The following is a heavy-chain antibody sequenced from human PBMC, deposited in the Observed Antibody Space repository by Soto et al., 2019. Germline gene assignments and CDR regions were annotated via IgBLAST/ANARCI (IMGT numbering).Heavy chain of an antibody. CDR3: ARVPVVRFLEWLESRFDP. CDR2: ISSSGSTI. V-gene: IGHV3-11*01. D-gene: IGHD3-3*01. Sequence: GGSLRLSCAASGFTFSDYYMSWIRQAPGKGLEWVSYISSSGSTIYYADSVKGRFTISRDNAKNSLYLQMNSLRAEDTAVYYCARVPVVRFLEWLESRFDPWGQGTLVTVSS. J-gene: IGHJ5*02. CDR1: GFTFSDYY.